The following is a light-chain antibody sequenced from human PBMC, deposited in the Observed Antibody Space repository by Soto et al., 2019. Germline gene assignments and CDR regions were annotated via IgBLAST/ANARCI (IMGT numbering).Light chain of an antibody. J-gene: IGKJ4*01. Sequence: EIVMTQSPATLSVSPGERATLSCRASQSVSSNLAWYQQKPGQAPRLLIYGASTRATGIPARFSGSGSGTEFTLTISSLQSEDFATYYCQQCDSTPQTFGGGTKVEI. CDR1: QSVSSN. V-gene: IGKV3-15*01. CDR2: GAS. CDR3: QQCDSTPQT.